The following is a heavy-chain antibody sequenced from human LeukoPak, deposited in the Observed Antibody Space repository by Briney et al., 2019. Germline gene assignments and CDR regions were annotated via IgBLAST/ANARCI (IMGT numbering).Heavy chain of an antibody. D-gene: IGHD5-18*01. CDR1: GYTFTSYY. CDR2: ISAYNSST. J-gene: IGHJ4*02. V-gene: IGHV1-18*04. Sequence: ASVTVCCKASGYTFTSYYMHWVRLAPGQGHEWMGWISAYNSSTSYAQKLQGRGSMTTDTPKSTAYMELRSMRSDDTAAYYCARDMSGKKSVYSYGVRDLDYWGQGTLVTVSS. CDR3: ARDMSGKKSVYSYGVRDLDY.